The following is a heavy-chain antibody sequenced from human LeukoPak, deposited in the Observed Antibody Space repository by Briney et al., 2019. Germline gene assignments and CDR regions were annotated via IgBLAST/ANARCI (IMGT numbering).Heavy chain of an antibody. V-gene: IGHV3-23*01. CDR1: GFTFGSYA. D-gene: IGHD6-13*01. CDR2: ISTSGGSS. CDR3: AKDAYSSSWLTPFFGY. Sequence: GGSLRLSCAASGFTFGSYAMSWVRQAPGKGLEWVSGISTSGGSSSYADSVKGRFTISRDNPRNTLYMEMNSLRAEDTAVYYCAKDAYSSSWLTPFFGYWGQGTLVTVSS. J-gene: IGHJ4*02.